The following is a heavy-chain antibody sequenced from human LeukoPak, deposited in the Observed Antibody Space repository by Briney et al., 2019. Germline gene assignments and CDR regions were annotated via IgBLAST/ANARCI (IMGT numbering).Heavy chain of an antibody. J-gene: IGHJ4*02. CDR3: ARSDDYGAPFDY. V-gene: IGHV4-38-2*02. Sequence: SETLSLTCTVSGYSISSGYYWGWIRPPPGKGLEWIGSIYHSGSTYYNPSLKSRVTISVDTSKNQFSLKLSSVTAADTAVYYCARSDDYGAPFDYWGQGTLVTVSS. D-gene: IGHD4-17*01. CDR2: IYHSGST. CDR1: GYSISSGYY.